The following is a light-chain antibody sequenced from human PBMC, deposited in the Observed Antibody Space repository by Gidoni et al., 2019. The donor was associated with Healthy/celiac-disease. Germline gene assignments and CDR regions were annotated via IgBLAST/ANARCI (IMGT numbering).Light chain of an antibody. CDR2: DAS. V-gene: IGKV3-11*01. Sequence: DIVLTQSPATLSLSPGDRATLSCRASQSVSSYLAWYQQKPGQAPRLLLYDASNRATGIPARFSGSGSGTDFTLTIISLEPEDFAVYYCQQRSNWPALTFGGGTKVEIK. J-gene: IGKJ4*01. CDR3: QQRSNWPALT. CDR1: QSVSSY.